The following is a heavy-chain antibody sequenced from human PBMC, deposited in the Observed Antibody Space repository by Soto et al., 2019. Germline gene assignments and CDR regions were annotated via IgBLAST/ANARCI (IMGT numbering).Heavy chain of an antibody. Sequence: SETLSLTCAVYGGSFSGYYWSWIRQPPGKGLEWIGEINHSGSTNYNPSLKSRVTISVDTSKNQFSLKLSSVTAADTAVYYGAGKGGSWAKDYWGQGTRATV. CDR1: GGSFSGYY. D-gene: IGHD3-16*01. V-gene: IGHV4-34*01. J-gene: IGHJ4*02. CDR3: AGKGGSWAKDY. CDR2: INHSGST.